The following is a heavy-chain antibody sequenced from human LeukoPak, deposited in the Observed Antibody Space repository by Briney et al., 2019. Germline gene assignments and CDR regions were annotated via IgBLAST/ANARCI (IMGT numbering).Heavy chain of an antibody. D-gene: IGHD3-22*01. CDR1: GGSISSSSYY. Sequence: PSETLSLTCTVSGGSISSSSYYWGWIRQPPGKGLEWIGSIYYSGSTYYNPSLKSRVTISVDTSKNQFSLKLSSVTAADTAVYYCARDGYYDSSGSLRWGQGTLVTVSS. V-gene: IGHV4-39*07. CDR2: IYYSGST. J-gene: IGHJ4*02. CDR3: ARDGYYDSSGSLR.